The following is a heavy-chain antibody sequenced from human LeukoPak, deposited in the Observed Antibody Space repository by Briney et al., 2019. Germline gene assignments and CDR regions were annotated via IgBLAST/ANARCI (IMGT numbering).Heavy chain of an antibody. CDR1: GGSISTGSYY. V-gene: IGHV4-61*02. CDR2: MYTSGST. J-gene: IGHJ4*02. CDR3: ARGHYYDSSGYYWRGPLATYFGY. D-gene: IGHD3-22*01. Sequence: PSETLSLTCTVSGGSISTGSYYWTWIRQPAGKGLEWIGRMYTSGSTNYNPSLKSRVTISVGTSKNQFSLKLSSVTAADTAVYYCARGHYYDSSGYYWRGPLATYFGYWGQGTLVTVSS.